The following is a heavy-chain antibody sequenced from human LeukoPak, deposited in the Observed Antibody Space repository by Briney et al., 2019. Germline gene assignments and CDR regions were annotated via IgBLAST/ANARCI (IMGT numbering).Heavy chain of an antibody. J-gene: IGHJ6*03. CDR1: GFTFSSYV. CDR2: LSGSGGST. CDR3: AKGSTTAAHYYYMDV. Sequence: GGSLRLSCAASGFTFSSYVMSWVRQAPGKGLEWVSGLSGSGGSTYYADSVKGRFTISRDNSKNTLYLQMNTLRAEDTAVYYCAKGSTTAAHYYYMDVWGKGTTVTVSS. D-gene: IGHD6-13*01. V-gene: IGHV3-23*01.